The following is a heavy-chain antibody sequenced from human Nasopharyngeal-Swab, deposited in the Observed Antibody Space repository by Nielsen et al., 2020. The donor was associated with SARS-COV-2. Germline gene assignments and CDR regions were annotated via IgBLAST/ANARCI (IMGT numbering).Heavy chain of an antibody. Sequence: GESLKISCAASGFTFSSYAMSWVRQAPGKGLEWVSAISGSGGSTYYADSVKGRFTISRDNSKNTLYLQMSSLRAEDTAVYYCVKDLGITMIVVVGFDYWGQGTLVTVSS. CDR1: GFTFSSYA. CDR2: ISGSGGST. D-gene: IGHD3-22*01. CDR3: VKDLGITMIVVVGFDY. J-gene: IGHJ4*02. V-gene: IGHV3-23*01.